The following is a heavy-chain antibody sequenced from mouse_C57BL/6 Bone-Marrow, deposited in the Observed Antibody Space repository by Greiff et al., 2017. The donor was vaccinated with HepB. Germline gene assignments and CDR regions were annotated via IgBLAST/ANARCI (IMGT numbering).Heavy chain of an antibody. V-gene: IGHV1-55*01. Sequence: QVQLQQPGAELVKPGASVKMSCKASGYTFTSYWITWVKQRPGQGLEWIGDIYPGSGSTNYNEKFKSKATLTVDTSSSTAYMQLSSLTSEDSAVYYCERKLGYGSSPFAYWGQGTLVTVSA. CDR3: ERKLGYGSSPFAY. CDR2: IYPGSGST. CDR1: GYTFTSYW. J-gene: IGHJ3*01. D-gene: IGHD1-1*01.